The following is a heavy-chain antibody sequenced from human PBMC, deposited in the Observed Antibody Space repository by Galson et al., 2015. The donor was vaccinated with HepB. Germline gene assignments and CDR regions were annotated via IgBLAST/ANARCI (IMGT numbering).Heavy chain of an antibody. V-gene: IGHV3-33*01. CDR2: VWYDGTKK. D-gene: IGHD1/OR15-1a*01. CDR3: ARGNNPNY. CDR1: GFTFSNYG. Sequence: SLRLSCAASGFTFSNYGMHWVRQAPGKGLEWVAVVWYDGTKKYYTDSVKGRFTISRDNSKNSVFLQMNNLRADDTAVYYCARGNNPNYWGQGTLVTVSS. J-gene: IGHJ4*02.